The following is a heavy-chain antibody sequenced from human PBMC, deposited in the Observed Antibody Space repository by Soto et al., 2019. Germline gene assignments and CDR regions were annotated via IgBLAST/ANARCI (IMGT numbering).Heavy chain of an antibody. D-gene: IGHD3-22*01. Sequence: SGPTLVNPPETLTLTCSVSGFSLTDTRMGVSWIRQAPGKALEWLAHIISNDDKSYSTSLKSRLTISKDTSKSQVVLRMTNMDPVDTGRYYCARALFYSDSDGYYFEFDYWGPGTLVTVSS. CDR1: GFSLTDTRMG. V-gene: IGHV2-26*01. CDR3: ARALFYSDSDGYYFEFDY. CDR2: IISNDDK. J-gene: IGHJ4*02.